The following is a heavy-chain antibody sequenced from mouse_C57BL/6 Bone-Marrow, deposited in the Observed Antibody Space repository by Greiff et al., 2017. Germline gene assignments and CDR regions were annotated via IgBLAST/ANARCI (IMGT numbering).Heavy chain of an antibody. CDR1: GYTFTDYY. J-gene: IGHJ1*03. V-gene: IGHV1-19*01. D-gene: IGHD1-1*01. CDR3: ARRGSSYWYFDV. Sequence: VQLQQSGPVLVKPGASVKMSCTASGYTFTDYYMNWVKQSHGKSLEWIGVINPYNGGTSYNQKFKGKATLTVDKSSSTAYMELNSLTSEDSAVYYCARRGSSYWYFDVWGTGTTVTVSS. CDR2: INPYNGGT.